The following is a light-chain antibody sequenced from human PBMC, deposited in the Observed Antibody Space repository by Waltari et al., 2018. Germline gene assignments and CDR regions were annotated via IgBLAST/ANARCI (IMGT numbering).Light chain of an antibody. CDR1: QSVLYSPNSKNY. V-gene: IGKV4-1*01. CDR3: QQYYTTPRT. CDR2: WAS. Sequence: DIVMTQSPDSLAVSLGERATINCKSSQSVLYSPNSKNYLAWYQQKPGQPPKLLIYWASTRESGVPDRFSGSGSGTDFTLTISSLQAEDVAVYFCQQYYTTPRTFGPGTKVEI. J-gene: IGKJ1*01.